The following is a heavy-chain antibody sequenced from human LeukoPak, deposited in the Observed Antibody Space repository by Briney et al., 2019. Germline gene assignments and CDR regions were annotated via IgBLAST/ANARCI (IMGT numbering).Heavy chain of an antibody. V-gene: IGHV1-2*02. D-gene: IGHD5-18*01. CDR3: ARNRNRGYSYGGNWFDP. Sequence: GASVKVSCKASGYTFTGYYMHWVRQAPGQGLEWMGWINPNSGGTNYAQKFQGRVTMTRDTSISTAYMELSRLRSDDTAVYYCARNRNRGYSYGGNWFDPWGQGTLVTVSS. CDR2: INPNSGGT. CDR1: GYTFTGYY. J-gene: IGHJ5*02.